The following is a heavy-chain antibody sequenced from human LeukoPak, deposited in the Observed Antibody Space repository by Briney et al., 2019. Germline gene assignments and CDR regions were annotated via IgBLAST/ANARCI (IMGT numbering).Heavy chain of an antibody. CDR2: IKQDGSEK. V-gene: IGHV3-7*03. D-gene: IGHD1-1*01. Sequence: PGGSLRLSCAASGFTFSSYWMSWVRQAPGKGLEWVANIKQDGSEKYYVDSVKGRFTISRDNAKNSLYLQMNSLRAEDTAVYYCAREGERAPYYFDYWGQGTLVTVSS. CDR3: AREGERAPYYFDY. J-gene: IGHJ4*02. CDR1: GFTFSSYW.